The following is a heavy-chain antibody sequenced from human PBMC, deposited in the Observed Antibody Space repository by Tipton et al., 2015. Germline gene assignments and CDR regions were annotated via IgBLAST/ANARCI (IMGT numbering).Heavy chain of an antibody. D-gene: IGHD1-26*01. J-gene: IGHJ4*02. V-gene: IGHV1-18*01. CDR3: ARDRGSTRSSVDY. CDR1: GYSFSSYG. CDR2: ISPYNGNT. Sequence: QVQLVQSGAEVKKPGASVKVSCKTSGYSFSSYGISWVRQAPGQGLEWMGWISPYNGNTNYAQKLQGRVSMTRDTSTSTAYMELRSLRSDDTAVYYCARDRGSTRSSVDYWGQGTLVAVSS.